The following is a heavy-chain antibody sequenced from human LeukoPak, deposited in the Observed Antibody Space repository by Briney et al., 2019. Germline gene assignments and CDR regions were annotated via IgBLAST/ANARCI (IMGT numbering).Heavy chain of an antibody. Sequence: SETLSLTCTVSGGSISSYYWSWIRQPPGRGLEWIGYIYYSGSTNYNPSLKSRVTISVDTSKNQFSLKLSSVTAADTAVYYCARGYCSGGSCYSYYFDYWGQGTLVTVSS. CDR3: ARGYCSGGSCYSYYFDY. J-gene: IGHJ4*02. CDR1: GGSISSYY. D-gene: IGHD2-15*01. CDR2: IYYSGST. V-gene: IGHV4-59*01.